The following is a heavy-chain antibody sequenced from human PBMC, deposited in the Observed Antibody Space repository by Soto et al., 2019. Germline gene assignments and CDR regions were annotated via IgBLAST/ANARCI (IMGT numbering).Heavy chain of an antibody. J-gene: IGHJ6*02. Sequence: GESLKISCKGSGYSFTSYWISWVRQMPGKGLDWMGRIDPSDSYTNYSPSFQGHVTISADKSISTAYLQWSSLKASDTAMYYCARNGGYSSSSGYYYYGMDVWGQGTTVTVSS. D-gene: IGHD6-6*01. CDR3: ARNGGYSSSSGYYYYGMDV. CDR1: GYSFTSYW. CDR2: IDPSDSYT. V-gene: IGHV5-10-1*01.